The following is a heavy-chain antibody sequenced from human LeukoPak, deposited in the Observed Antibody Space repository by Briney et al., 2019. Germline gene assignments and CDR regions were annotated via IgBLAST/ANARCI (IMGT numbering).Heavy chain of an antibody. D-gene: IGHD1-26*01. CDR1: GFTFSSYA. J-gene: IGHJ4*02. CDR3: TTDLRELDYY. Sequence: GGSLRLSCAASGFTFSSYAMSWVRQAPGMGLEWVSAISGSGGSTYYADSVKGRFTISRDNSKNTLYLQMNSLKTEDTAVYYCTTDLRELDYYRGQGTLVTVSS. CDR2: ISGSGGST. V-gene: IGHV3-23*01.